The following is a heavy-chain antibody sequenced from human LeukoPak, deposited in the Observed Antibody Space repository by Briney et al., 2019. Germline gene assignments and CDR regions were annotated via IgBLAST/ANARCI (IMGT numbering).Heavy chain of an antibody. Sequence: PSETLSLTCTVSGYSISSGYYWGWIRQPPGKGLEWIGSIYHSGSTYYNPSLKSRVTISVDTSKNQFSLKLSSVTAADTAVYYCASGAIFRVVIHGGLFDYWGQGTLVTVSS. J-gene: IGHJ4*02. CDR2: IYHSGST. CDR1: GYSISSGYY. V-gene: IGHV4-38-2*02. D-gene: IGHD3-3*01. CDR3: ASGAIFRVVIHGGLFDY.